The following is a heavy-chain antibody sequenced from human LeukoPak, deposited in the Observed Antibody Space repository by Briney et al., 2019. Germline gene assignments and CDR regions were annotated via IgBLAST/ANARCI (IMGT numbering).Heavy chain of an antibody. Sequence: TPSETLSLTCTVSGGSISSYYWSWIRQPAGKGLEWIGRIYTSGSTNYNPSLKSRVTMSVDTSKNQFSLKLNSVTAADTAIYYCVRHLGANTWMGNWFDPWGQGTLVTVSS. CDR3: VRHLGANTWMGNWFDP. CDR2: IYTSGST. J-gene: IGHJ5*02. V-gene: IGHV4-4*07. CDR1: GGSISSYY. D-gene: IGHD1-1*01.